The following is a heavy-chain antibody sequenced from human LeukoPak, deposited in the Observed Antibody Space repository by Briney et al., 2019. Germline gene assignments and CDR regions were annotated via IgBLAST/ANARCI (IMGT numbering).Heavy chain of an antibody. CDR3: ARDIATIVHQD. CDR1: GYTFTNYG. CDR2: ISAYNGNT. J-gene: IGHJ4*02. V-gene: IGHV1-18*01. D-gene: IGHD1-26*01. Sequence: ASVKVSCKTSGYTFTNYGISWVRQAPGQGLEWMGWISAYNGNTNYVQKSQGRVTMTTDTSASTVYMELSSLRSDDTAVYYCARDIATIVHQDWGQGTLVTVSS.